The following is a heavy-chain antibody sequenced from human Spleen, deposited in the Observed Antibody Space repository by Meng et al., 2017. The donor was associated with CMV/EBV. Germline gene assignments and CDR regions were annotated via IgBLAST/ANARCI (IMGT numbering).Heavy chain of an antibody. V-gene: IGHV4-34*01. CDR3: ARAPSTWANEFHFDY. J-gene: IGHJ4*02. CDR2: INHSGST. D-gene: IGHD1-26*01. CDR1: GGSISSYY. Sequence: SETLSLTCTVSGGSISSYYWSWIRQPPGKGLEWIGEINHSGSTYYNPSLKSRVTISVDTSKNQFSLKLSSVTAADTAVYYCARAPSTWANEFHFDYWGQGTLVTVSS.